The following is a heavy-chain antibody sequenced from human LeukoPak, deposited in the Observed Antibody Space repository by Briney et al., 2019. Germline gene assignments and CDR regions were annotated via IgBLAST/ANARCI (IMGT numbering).Heavy chain of an antibody. CDR3: AGSLNYDFWSGYLNWFDP. CDR1: GGSISSSSYY. D-gene: IGHD3-3*01. Sequence: SETLSLTCTVSGGSISSSSYYWCWIRQPPGKGLEWIGSIYYSGSTYYNPSLKSRVTISVDTSKNQFSLKLSSVTAADTAVYYCAGSLNYDFWSGYLNWFDPWGQGTLVTVSS. CDR2: IYYSGST. J-gene: IGHJ5*02. V-gene: IGHV4-39*01.